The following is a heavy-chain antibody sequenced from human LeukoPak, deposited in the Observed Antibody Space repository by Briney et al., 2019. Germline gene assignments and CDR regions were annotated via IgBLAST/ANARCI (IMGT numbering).Heavy chain of an antibody. Sequence: QPGRSLRLSCAASGFTFSSYAMHWVRQAPGKGLEWVAVISYDGSNKYYADSVKGRFTISRDNSKNTLYLQMNSLRAEDTAVYYCARSLSGYGNYYYGMDVWGQGTTVAVSS. J-gene: IGHJ6*02. V-gene: IGHV3-30-3*01. CDR1: GFTFSSYA. D-gene: IGHD5-12*01. CDR3: ARSLSGYGNYYYGMDV. CDR2: ISYDGSNK.